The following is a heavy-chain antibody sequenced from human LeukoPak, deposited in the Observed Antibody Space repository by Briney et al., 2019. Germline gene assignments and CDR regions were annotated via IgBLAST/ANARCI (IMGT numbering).Heavy chain of an antibody. CDR2: IYYSGST. Sequence: SETLSLTCTVSGGSISISYYWGWIRQPPGKGLEWIGSIYYSGSTNYNPSLKSRVTILVDTSKNQFSLKLSSVTAADTAVYYCARSPKRGAFDIWGQGTMVTVSS. J-gene: IGHJ3*02. V-gene: IGHV4-39*07. CDR3: ARSPKRGAFDI. CDR1: GGSISISYY.